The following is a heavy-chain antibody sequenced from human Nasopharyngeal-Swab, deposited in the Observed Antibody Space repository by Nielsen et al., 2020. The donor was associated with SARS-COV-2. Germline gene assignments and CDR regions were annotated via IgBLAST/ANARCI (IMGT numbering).Heavy chain of an antibody. CDR3: ARDRGDGYNSGVDY. CDR2: INTHTGNP. D-gene: IGHD5-24*01. V-gene: IGHV7-4-1*02. Sequence: ASVKVSCKASGYTFTTYAINWLRQAPGQGLEWMGWINTHTGNPTNAQGFTGRFVFSLDTSVSTAYLQISSLRAEDTAVYYCARDRGDGYNSGVDYWGQGTLVTVSS. J-gene: IGHJ4*02. CDR1: GYTFTTYA.